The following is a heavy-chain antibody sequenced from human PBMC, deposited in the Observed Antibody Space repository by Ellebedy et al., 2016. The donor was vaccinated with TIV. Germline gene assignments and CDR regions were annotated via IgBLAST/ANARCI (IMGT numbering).Heavy chain of an antibody. CDR1: GFTFSSYA. Sequence: GGSLRLSXAASGFTFSSYAMSWVRQAPGKGLECVSAISGSGGSTYYADSVKGRFTISRDNSKNTLYLQMNSLRAEDTAVYYCAKEERMTTVVHRPFDYWGQGTLVTVSS. CDR3: AKEERMTTVVHRPFDY. CDR2: ISGSGGST. D-gene: IGHD4-23*01. V-gene: IGHV3-23*01. J-gene: IGHJ4*02.